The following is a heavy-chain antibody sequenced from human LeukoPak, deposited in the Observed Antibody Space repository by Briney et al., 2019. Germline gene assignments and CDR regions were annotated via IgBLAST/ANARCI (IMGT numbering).Heavy chain of an antibody. J-gene: IGHJ4*02. D-gene: IGHD2-21*02. Sequence: GGSLRLSCEASGFSFSSYAMHWVRQAPGKGLEYVSAITTDGGSTYYANSVKGRFTISRDNSKNRLYLQMGSLRAEDMAVYYCARGKGIYCGGDCSALDYWGQGTLVTVSS. CDR3: ARGKGIYCGGDCSALDY. CDR1: GFSFSSYA. V-gene: IGHV3-64*01. CDR2: ITTDGGST.